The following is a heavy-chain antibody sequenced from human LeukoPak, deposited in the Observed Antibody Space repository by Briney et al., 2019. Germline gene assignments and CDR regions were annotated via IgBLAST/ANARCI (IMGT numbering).Heavy chain of an antibody. CDR3: ARQGSPYYYDSSGYGY. CDR1: GSSISSGHY. J-gene: IGHJ4*02. D-gene: IGHD3-22*01. V-gene: IGHV4-38-2*02. CDR2: IYHSGRT. Sequence: PSETLSLTCTVSGSSISSGHYWGWIRQPPGKGLEWIGNIYHSGRTYYNPSLKSRVTISVDTSKNQFSLKLSSVTAADTAVYYCARQGSPYYYDSSGYGYWGQGTLVTVSS.